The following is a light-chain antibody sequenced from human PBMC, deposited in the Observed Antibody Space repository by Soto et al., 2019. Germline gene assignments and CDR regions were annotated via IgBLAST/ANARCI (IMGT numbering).Light chain of an antibody. V-gene: IGKV1-6*01. CDR2: EAS. Sequence: AIQVTQSPSSLFASVGDRVTISCRASQGIGNDLGWYQQKPGKAPKLLIYEASTLQTGVASRFSGSGSGTDFTLTISSLQPEDFATYYCLQDYVYPWTFGQGTKVEVK. J-gene: IGKJ1*01. CDR3: LQDYVYPWT. CDR1: QGIGND.